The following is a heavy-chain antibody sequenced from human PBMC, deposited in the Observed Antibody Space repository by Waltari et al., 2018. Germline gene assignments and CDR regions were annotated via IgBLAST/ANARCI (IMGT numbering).Heavy chain of an antibody. CDR3: ARAPLFSSGSYGSD. D-gene: IGHD1-26*01. V-gene: IGHV1-46*01. CDR2: INPSGGST. Sequence: QVQLVQSGAEVKKPGSSVKVSCKASGGTFSSYAISWVRQAPGQGLEWMGIINPSGGSTSYAQKFQGRVTMTMYTSTSTAYMELRSLRSDDTAVYYCARAPLFSSGSYGSDWGQGTLVTVSS. J-gene: IGHJ4*02. CDR1: GGTFSSYA.